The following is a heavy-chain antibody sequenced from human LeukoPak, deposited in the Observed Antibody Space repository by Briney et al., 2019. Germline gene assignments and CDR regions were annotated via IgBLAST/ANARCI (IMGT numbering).Heavy chain of an antibody. CDR3: ANGGSYSNDY. D-gene: IGHD2-15*01. CDR1: GFTFSSYG. J-gene: IGHJ4*02. CDR2: ISYDGSNK. Sequence: GRSLSLSCAASGFTFSSYGMHRVRQAPGKGLEWVAVISYDGSNKYYADSVKGRFTIYRDNSKNTLYLQMNSLRAEDSAVYYCANGGSYSNDYWGQGTLVTVSS. V-gene: IGHV3-30*18.